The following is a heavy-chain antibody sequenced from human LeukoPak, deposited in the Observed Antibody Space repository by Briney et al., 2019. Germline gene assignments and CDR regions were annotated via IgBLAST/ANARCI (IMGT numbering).Heavy chain of an antibody. Sequence: GGSLRLSCAASGFTFSSYGMHWVRQAPGKGLEWVAVIWYDGSNNYYADSVKGRFTISRENSKNWLYLQMNSLRAEDTAMYYCARASVAGTFVFDYWGQGTLVTVSS. D-gene: IGHD6-19*01. CDR3: ARASVAGTFVFDY. CDR2: IWYDGSNN. CDR1: GFTFSSYG. J-gene: IGHJ4*02. V-gene: IGHV3-33*01.